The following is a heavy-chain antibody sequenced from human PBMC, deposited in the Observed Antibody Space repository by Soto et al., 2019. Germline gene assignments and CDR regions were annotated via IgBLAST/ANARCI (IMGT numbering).Heavy chain of an antibody. Sequence: PGGSLRLSCAASGFTFSSYWMSWVRQVPGKGLEWVANIKQDGSEKYYVDSVKGRSTISRDNAKNSLYLQMNSLRAEDTAVYYCAKLGSSGPYYFDYWGQGTLVTVSS. V-gene: IGHV3-7*01. CDR1: GFTFSSYW. D-gene: IGHD3-22*01. CDR3: AKLGSSGPYYFDY. J-gene: IGHJ4*02. CDR2: IKQDGSEK.